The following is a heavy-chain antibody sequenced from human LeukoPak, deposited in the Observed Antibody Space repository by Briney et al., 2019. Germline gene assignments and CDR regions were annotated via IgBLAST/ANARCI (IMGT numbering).Heavy chain of an antibody. J-gene: IGHJ4*02. Sequence: GVLRLSCAASGFTFSRSAMHWVRQAPGKGLEWLAVFSRDGINTYYRDSVKGRFTISRDNYRKIFYLQMNSLRVDDTAIYYCATGKLDASGFDFMLPFWGQGALVSVSS. CDR1: GFTFSRSA. CDR3: ATGKLDASGFDFMLPF. CDR2: FSRDGINT. D-gene: IGHD5-12*01. V-gene: IGHV3-30*10.